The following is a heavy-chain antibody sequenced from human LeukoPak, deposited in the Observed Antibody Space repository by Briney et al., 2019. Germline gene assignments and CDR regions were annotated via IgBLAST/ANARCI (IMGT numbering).Heavy chain of an antibody. J-gene: IGHJ5*02. CDR2: INHSGST. V-gene: IGHV4-34*01. D-gene: IGHD6-19*01. CDR1: GGSFSGYY. Sequence: PSETLSLTCAVYGGSFSGYYWSWIRQPPGKGLEWIGEINHSGSTNYNPSLKSRVTISVDTSKNQFSLKLSSVTAADTAVYYCARRVRKRGIAVAGSPGWFDPWGQGTLVTVSS. CDR3: ARRVRKRGIAVAGSPGWFDP.